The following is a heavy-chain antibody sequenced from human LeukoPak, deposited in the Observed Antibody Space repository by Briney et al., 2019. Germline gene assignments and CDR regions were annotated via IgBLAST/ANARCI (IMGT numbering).Heavy chain of an antibody. CDR2: IYPGDSAT. CDR1: GYIFTTYW. CDR3: ARSKYSGYEGAS. Sequence: LGASLQISCKGSGYIFTTYWIGWVRQLPGKGLEWMGIIYPGDSATRYSPSFQGQVTISADRSISTAYLQWSSLKASDTAIYYCARSKYSGYEGASWGQGTLVTVSS. V-gene: IGHV5-51*01. D-gene: IGHD5-12*01. J-gene: IGHJ5*02.